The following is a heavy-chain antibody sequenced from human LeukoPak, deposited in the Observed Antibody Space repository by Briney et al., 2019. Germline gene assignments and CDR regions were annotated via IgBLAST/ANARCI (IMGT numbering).Heavy chain of an antibody. CDR2: ISAHSGNT. CDR1: GYMSTTYG. V-gene: IGHV1-18*04. Sequence: ASVKVSCKTSGYMSTTYGITWVRQAPGQGLQWMGWISAHSGNTKYAEKLQGRVTLTTDTSTSTAYLELGSLTSDDTAVYYCARDLSSGGWTLEFDYWGQGTQVTVAS. D-gene: IGHD6-25*01. CDR3: ARDLSSGGWTLEFDY. J-gene: IGHJ4*02.